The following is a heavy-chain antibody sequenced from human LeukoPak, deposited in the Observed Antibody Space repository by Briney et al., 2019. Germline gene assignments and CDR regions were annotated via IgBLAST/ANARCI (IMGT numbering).Heavy chain of an antibody. CDR2: IKQDGSEK. Sequence: GGSLRLSCAASGFTFGNYWMSWVRQPPGKGLEWVANIKQDGSEKYYVDSVKGRFTISRDNAKNSLYLQMNSLRAEDTALYYCAKDASFERAPVYYFDYWGQGTLVTVSS. CDR3: AKDASFERAPVYYFDY. J-gene: IGHJ4*02. D-gene: IGHD2/OR15-2a*01. CDR1: GFTFGNYW. V-gene: IGHV3-7*03.